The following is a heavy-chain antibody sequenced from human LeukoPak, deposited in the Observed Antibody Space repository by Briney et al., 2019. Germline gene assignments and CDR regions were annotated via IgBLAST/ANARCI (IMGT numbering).Heavy chain of an antibody. V-gene: IGHV1-69*04. D-gene: IGHD6-19*01. CDR3: ARDQLDSSGWYGPYYYYYYGMDV. CDR1: GFTFSSYA. Sequence: GGSLRLSCAASGFTFSSYAISWVRQAPGQGLEWMGRIIPILGIANYAQKFQGRVTITADKSTSTAYMELSSLRSEDTAVYYCARDQLDSSGWYGPYYYYYYGMDVWGQGTTVTVSS. J-gene: IGHJ6*02. CDR2: IIPILGIA.